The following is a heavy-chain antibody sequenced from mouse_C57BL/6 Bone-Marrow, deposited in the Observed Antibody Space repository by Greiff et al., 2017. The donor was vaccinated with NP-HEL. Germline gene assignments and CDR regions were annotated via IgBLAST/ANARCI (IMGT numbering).Heavy chain of an antibody. V-gene: IGHV5-9*01. CDR1: GFTFSSYT. CDR2: ISGGGGNT. J-gene: IGHJ4*01. CDR3: ARHGTKAMDY. D-gene: IGHD1-3*01. Sequence: EVPLVASGGGFVKPGGSLKLSCAASGFTFSSYTMSWVRQTPEKRLEWVATISGGGGNTYYPDSVKGRFTISRDNANNTLYLQMSSLRSEDTALYYCARHGTKAMDYWGQGTSVTVSS.